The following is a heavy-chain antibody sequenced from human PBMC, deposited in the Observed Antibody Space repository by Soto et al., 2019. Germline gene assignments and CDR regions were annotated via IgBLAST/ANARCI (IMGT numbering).Heavy chain of an antibody. CDR1: EFPFSNYG. CDR3: AGGQYYFDY. J-gene: IGHJ4*02. D-gene: IGHD2-15*01. CDR2: ISYDGSNK. V-gene: IGHV3-30*03. Sequence: QVQLVESGGGVVQPGRSLRLSCAASEFPFSNYGMHWVRQAPGKGLEWVAHISYDGSNKHYADSVKGRFTISRDNSKNMLCLQMSSLRTEDTAVYYCAGGQYYFDYCGQGTRVSVSS.